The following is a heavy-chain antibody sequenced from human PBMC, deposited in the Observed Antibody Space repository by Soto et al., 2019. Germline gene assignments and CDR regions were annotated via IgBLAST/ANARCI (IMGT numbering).Heavy chain of an antibody. D-gene: IGHD4-17*01. V-gene: IGHV3-48*02. CDR2: ISSSSRTI. Sequence: EVQLVESGGGMVQPGGSLRLSCAASGFTFSSYSMNWVRQAPGKGLEWVSYISSSSRTIYYADSVKGRFTISRDNAKNSLYLQMNSLRDEDTAVYYCARDLDPDYGGNHRPWGQGTLVTVSS. CDR3: ARDLDPDYGGNHRP. CDR1: GFTFSSYS. J-gene: IGHJ1*01.